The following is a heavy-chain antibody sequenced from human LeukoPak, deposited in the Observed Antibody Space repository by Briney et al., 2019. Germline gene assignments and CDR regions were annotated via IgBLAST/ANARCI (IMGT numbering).Heavy chain of an antibody. CDR3: AKDLITMVRGVIYYYYGMDV. J-gene: IGHJ6*02. CDR2: ISYDGSNK. CDR1: GFTFSSYG. V-gene: IGHV3-30*18. Sequence: GGSLRLSCAASGFTFSSYGMHWVRQAPGKGLEWVAVISYDGSNKYYADSVKGRFTISRDSSKNTLYLQMNSLRAEDTAVYYCAKDLITMVRGVIYYYYGMDVWGQGTTVTVSS. D-gene: IGHD3-10*01.